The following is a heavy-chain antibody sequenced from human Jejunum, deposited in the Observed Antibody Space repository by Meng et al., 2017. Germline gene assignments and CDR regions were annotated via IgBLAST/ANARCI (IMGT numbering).Heavy chain of an antibody. D-gene: IGHD4-17*01. Sequence: VQLVGSGGDLVQPGGSLRLSCAASGFIFRNYAMSWVRQAPGKGLEWVSAIDETGFATYYAASVQGRFTISRDNSKNSLYLQINSLRAEDTALYYCAREAVTQTIDFWGQGTLVTVSS. J-gene: IGHJ4*02. CDR3: AREAVTQTIDF. V-gene: IGHV3-23*04. CDR2: IDETGFAT. CDR1: GFIFRNYA.